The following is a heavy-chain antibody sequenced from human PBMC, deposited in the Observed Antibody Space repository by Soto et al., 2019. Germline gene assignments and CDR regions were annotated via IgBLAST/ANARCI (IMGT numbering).Heavy chain of an antibody. J-gene: IGHJ4*02. CDR2: ISSISTYI. CDR1: GFTFTTYS. D-gene: IGHD5-18*01. V-gene: IGHV3-21*01. CDR3: ARDYSSYGPFDY. Sequence: PGGSMRLSCAASGFTFTTYSMNWVRQAPGKGLEWVSCISSISTYIYYADSVKGRFTISRDNAKNSLYLQMNSLRAEDTAVYYCARDYSSYGPFDYWGQGTLVTVSS.